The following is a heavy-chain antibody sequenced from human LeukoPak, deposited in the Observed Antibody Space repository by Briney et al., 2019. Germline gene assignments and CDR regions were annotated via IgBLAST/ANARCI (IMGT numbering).Heavy chain of an antibody. V-gene: IGHV4-34*01. D-gene: IGHD6-6*01. J-gene: IGHJ4*02. CDR2: INHSGST. Sequence: SETLSLTCAVYGGSFSGYYWSWIRRPPGKGLEWIGEINHSGSTNYNPFLKSRVTISVDTSKNQFSLKLSSVTAADTAVYYCARGLSRVAARRANSPFDYWGQGTLVTVSS. CDR1: GGSFSGYY. CDR3: ARGLSRVAARRANSPFDY.